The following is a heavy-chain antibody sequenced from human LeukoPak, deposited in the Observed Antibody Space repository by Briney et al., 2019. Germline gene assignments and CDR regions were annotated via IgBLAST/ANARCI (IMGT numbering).Heavy chain of an antibody. CDR1: GGSFSGYY. V-gene: IGHV4-34*01. CDR2: INHSGST. D-gene: IGHD6-13*01. Sequence: PSETLSLTCAVYGGSFSGYYWSWTRQPPGKGLEWIGEINHSGSTNYNPSLKSRVTISVDTSKNQFSLKLSSVTAADTAVYYCAREGGWVAAAATWGQGTLVTVSS. J-gene: IGHJ4*02. CDR3: AREGGWVAAAAT.